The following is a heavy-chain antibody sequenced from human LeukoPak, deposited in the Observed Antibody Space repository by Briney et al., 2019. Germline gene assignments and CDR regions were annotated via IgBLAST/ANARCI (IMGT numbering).Heavy chain of an antibody. CDR1: GFTVSSNY. V-gene: IGHV3-21*01. CDR2: ISSSSTYI. CDR3: ARASSSWVKRRYYYGLDV. J-gene: IGHJ6*02. D-gene: IGHD6-13*01. Sequence: GGSLRLSCAASGFTVSSNYMNWVRQAPGKGLEWVSSISSSSTYIYYADSVKGRFTISRDNAKNSLFLQMNSLRAEDTAVYYCARASSSWVKRRYYYGLDVWGQGTTVTVSS.